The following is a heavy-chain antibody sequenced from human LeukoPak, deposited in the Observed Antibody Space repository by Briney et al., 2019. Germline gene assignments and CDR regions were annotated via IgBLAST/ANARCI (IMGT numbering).Heavy chain of an antibody. J-gene: IGHJ6*02. D-gene: IGHD4-17*01. CDR2: ISGSGGST. V-gene: IGHV3-23*01. CDR1: GFTFSSYA. CDR3: AGSTVTTVSYYYGMDV. Sequence: GASLRLSCAASGFTFSSYAMSWVRQAPGKGLEWVPAISGSGGSTYYADSVKGRFTISRDNSKNTLYLQMNSLRAEDTAVYYCAGSTVTTVSYYYGMDVWGQGTTVTVSS.